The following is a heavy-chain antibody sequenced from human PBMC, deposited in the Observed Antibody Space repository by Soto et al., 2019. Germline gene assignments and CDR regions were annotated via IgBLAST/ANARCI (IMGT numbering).Heavy chain of an antibody. CDR2: IYYSGST. J-gene: IGHJ6*02. CDR1: GVSISSGGYY. V-gene: IGHV4-31*03. CDR3: ARVSEAAAGSLVYYYYGMDV. D-gene: IGHD6-13*01. Sequence: PSETLSLTCTVSGVSISSGGYYWSWIRQHPGKGLGWIGYIYYSGSTYYNPSLKSRVTISVDTSKNQFSLKLSSVTAADTAVYYCARVSEAAAGSLVYYYYGMDVWGQGTTVTVSS.